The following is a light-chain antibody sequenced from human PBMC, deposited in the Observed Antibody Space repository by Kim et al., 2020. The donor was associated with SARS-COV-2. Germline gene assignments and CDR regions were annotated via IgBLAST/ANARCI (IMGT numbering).Light chain of an antibody. V-gene: IGKV3-15*01. J-gene: IGKJ4*01. Sequence: LAPGERATLSCKARQSVGSNLAWYQQKPGQAPRLLISGASTRATGIPARFSGTGSGTEFTLTISSLQSEDFATYYCQQYNDWPRTFGGGTNVEI. CDR2: GAS. CDR1: QSVGSN. CDR3: QQYNDWPRT.